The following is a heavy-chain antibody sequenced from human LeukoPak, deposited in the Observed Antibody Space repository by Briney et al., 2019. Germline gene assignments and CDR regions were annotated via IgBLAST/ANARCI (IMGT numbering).Heavy chain of an antibody. CDR1: GYSFTSYW. D-gene: IGHD6-13*01. V-gene: IGHV5-51*01. J-gene: IGHJ4*02. CDR3: ARIAEPSWYVY. CDR2: IYPGDSDT. Sequence: GESLKISCKGSGYSFTSYWIGWVRQMPGKGLEWMGIIYPGDSDTRYSPSFQGQVTIPADKSISTAYLQWSSLKASDTAMYYWARIAEPSWYVYWGQGALVTVSS.